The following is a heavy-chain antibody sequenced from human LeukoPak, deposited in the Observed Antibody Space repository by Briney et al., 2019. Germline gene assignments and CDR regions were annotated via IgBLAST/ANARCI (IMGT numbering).Heavy chain of an antibody. CDR1: GFTFDDYG. D-gene: IGHD1-7*01. CDR2: INWNGGST. CDR3: ARAGTGTTLRYYYYMDV. J-gene: IGHJ6*03. Sequence: PGGSLRLSCAASGFTFDDYGMSWVRQAPGKGLEWVSGINWNGGSTGYADSVKGRFTISRDNAKNSLYLQMNSLRAEDTALYYCARAGTGTTLRYYYYMDVWGKGTTVTVSS. V-gene: IGHV3-20*04.